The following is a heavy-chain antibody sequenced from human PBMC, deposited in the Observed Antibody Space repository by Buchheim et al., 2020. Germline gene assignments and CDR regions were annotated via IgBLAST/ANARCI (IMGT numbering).Heavy chain of an antibody. J-gene: IGHJ4*02. CDR3: AKVGIAVAGFEVPFDY. D-gene: IGHD6-19*01. CDR1: GFTFSSYG. V-gene: IGHV3-30*18. CDR2: ISYDGSNK. Sequence: QVQLVESGGGVVQPGRSLRLSCAASGFTFSSYGMHWVRQAPGKGLEWVAVISYDGSNKYYADSVKGRFTISRDNLKHTLYPKMNSLRAEDTAVYYCAKVGIAVAGFEVPFDYWGQGTL.